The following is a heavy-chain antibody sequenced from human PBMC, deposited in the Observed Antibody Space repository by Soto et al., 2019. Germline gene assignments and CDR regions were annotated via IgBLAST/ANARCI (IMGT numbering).Heavy chain of an antibody. CDR3: AKDKGDELFLGYYDY. CDR1: GFTFSGYG. J-gene: IGHJ4*02. Sequence: GGSLRLSCAASGFTFSGYGMNWVSQAPGKGLEWFSAISGSGGATYYADSVKVRFTISRDNSKNTLYLQMNSLRAEDTAIYYCAKDKGDELFLGYYDYWFQGTLVTVSS. V-gene: IGHV3-23*01. D-gene: IGHD1-7*01. CDR2: ISGSGGAT.